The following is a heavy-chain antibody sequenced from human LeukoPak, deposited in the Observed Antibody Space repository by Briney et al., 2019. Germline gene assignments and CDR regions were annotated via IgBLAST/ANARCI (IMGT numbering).Heavy chain of an antibody. CDR2: IIPIFGTA. V-gene: IGHV1-69*05. J-gene: IGHJ4*02. CDR3: ARAHITMVRGVRLKYYFDY. D-gene: IGHD3-10*01. CDR1: GGTFSSYA. Sequence: SVKVSCKASGGTFSSYAISRVRQAPGQGLEWMGGIIPIFGTANYAQKFQGRVTITTDESTSTAYMELSSLRSEDTAVYYCARAHITMVRGVRLKYYFDYWGQGTLVTVSS.